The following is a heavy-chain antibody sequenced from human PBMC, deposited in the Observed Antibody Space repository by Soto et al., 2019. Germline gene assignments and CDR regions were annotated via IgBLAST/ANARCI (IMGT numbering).Heavy chain of an antibody. CDR1: GGDFSSYS. CDR3: ARDLGPSFYYDSDGPSNPFDI. Sequence: QVQLVQSGAEVKKPGSSVKVSCKTSGGDFSSYSMNWVRQAPGQGPEWMGGIIPMFGTPNYAPRFQGRVTIAADESTTTVYMELSSLTSEDTAVYYCARDLGPSFYYDSDGPSNPFDIWGQGTMVTVSS. V-gene: IGHV1-69*01. CDR2: IIPMFGTP. D-gene: IGHD3-22*01. J-gene: IGHJ3*02.